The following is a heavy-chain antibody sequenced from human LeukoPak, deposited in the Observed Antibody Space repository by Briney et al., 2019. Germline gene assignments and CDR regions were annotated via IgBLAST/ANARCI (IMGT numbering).Heavy chain of an antibody. Sequence: SEILSLTCTVSGGSISSSSYYWGWIRQPLWKGLEWIGSIYYSGSTYYNPSLKSRVTISVDTSKNQFSLKLSSVTAADTAVYYCARDRGGFWGATTPFDYWGQGTLVTVSS. J-gene: IGHJ4*02. D-gene: IGHD1-26*01. V-gene: IGHV4-39*07. CDR3: ARDRGGFWGATTPFDY. CDR2: IYYSGST. CDR1: GGSISSSSYY.